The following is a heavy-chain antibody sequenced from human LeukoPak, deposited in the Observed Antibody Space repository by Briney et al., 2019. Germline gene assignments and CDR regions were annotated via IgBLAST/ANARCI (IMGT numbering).Heavy chain of an antibody. J-gene: IGHJ4*02. CDR3: ARESAPDYGGNFGN. CDR1: GFTFSRYW. V-gene: IGHV3-7*03. Sequence: PGGSLRLSCAASGFTFSRYWMSWVRQAPGKGLEWVANIHQDGSETYYVDSVKGRFTISRDNAKNSLYLQMNSLRAEDTAVYYCARESAPDYGGNFGNWGQGTLVTVSS. CDR2: IHQDGSET. D-gene: IGHD4-23*01.